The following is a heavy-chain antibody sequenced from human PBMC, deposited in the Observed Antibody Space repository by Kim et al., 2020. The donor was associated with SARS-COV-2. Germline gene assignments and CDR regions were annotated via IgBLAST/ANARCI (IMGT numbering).Heavy chain of an antibody. J-gene: IGHJ4*02. CDR3: ARGAFKYGYYFDY. Sequence: GGSLRLSCAASGFTFNNYAMNWVRQAPGKGLEWVSSISGSGGGMYYADSVKGRFTISRDYSKNTLYLQLDSLRAEDTALYYCARGAFKYGYYFDYWGQGTLVTVSS. CDR1: GFTFNNYA. V-gene: IGHV3-23*01. CDR2: ISGSGGGM. D-gene: IGHD2-15*01.